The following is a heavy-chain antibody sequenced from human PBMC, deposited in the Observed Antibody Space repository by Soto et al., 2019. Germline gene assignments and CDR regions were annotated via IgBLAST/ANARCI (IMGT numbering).Heavy chain of an antibody. D-gene: IGHD3-16*01. CDR3: ARAFAGFGAYWYFDL. CDR1: GGSITDYY. J-gene: IGHJ2*01. Sequence: PSETLSLTCTVSGGSITDYYCSWIRQPPGKALEWIGYGYHSVSIDYNPTLKTRVTISVDTSENQFSLRLSSVTAADTAVYYCARAFAGFGAYWYFDLWGRGTLVTVSS. V-gene: IGHV4-59*01. CDR2: GYHSVSI.